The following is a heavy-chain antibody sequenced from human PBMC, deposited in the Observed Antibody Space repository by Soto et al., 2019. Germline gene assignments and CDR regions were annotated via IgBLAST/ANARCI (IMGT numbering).Heavy chain of an antibody. D-gene: IGHD3-10*01. CDR3: ARDVGSNCWHVRPGDIPG. J-gene: IGHJ4*02. V-gene: IGHV1-18*04. CDR2: ISVSNGNS. Sequence: QVQLVQSGDEMKKPGASVRVSCKASGDRFSSYGLSWVRQAPGQGLEWMGWISVSNGNSKSAEKFHDKITMTIATFTVTAYRSLKSTRLDHTAMYYCARDVGSNCWHVRPGDIPGWGPGTRITVST. CDR1: GDRFSSYG.